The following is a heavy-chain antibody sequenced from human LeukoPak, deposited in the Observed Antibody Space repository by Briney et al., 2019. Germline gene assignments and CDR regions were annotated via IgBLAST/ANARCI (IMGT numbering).Heavy chain of an antibody. D-gene: IGHD3-10*01. J-gene: IGHJ5*02. CDR1: GFTFSSFW. V-gene: IGHV3-7*01. CDR2: IKQDGSAK. Sequence: GGSLRLSCAASGFTFSSFWMSWVRQAPGKGLEWVANIKQDGSAKFYVDSVKGRFTISRDNAKNSLYLQMNSLRAEDTAMYYCARDGWFGDYNWFDPWGQGTLVTVSS. CDR3: ARDGWFGDYNWFDP.